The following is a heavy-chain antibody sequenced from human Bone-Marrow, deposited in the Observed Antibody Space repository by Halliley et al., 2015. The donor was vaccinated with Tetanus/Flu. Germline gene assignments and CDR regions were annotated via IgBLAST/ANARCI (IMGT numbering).Heavy chain of an antibody. CDR1: GYSFSSYW. Sequence: QLVQSGAEVKKPGESLKISCKGSGYSFSSYWIGWVRQMPGKGLEWMGVIHPGDSDTRYGPSFEGQVTISADKSVSTAYLQWINLKASDPAIYYCARSHSFYHHAMDVWGQGTPVTVSS. CDR3: ARSHSFYHHAMDV. V-gene: IGHV5-51*01. J-gene: IGHJ6*02. D-gene: IGHD2-15*01. CDR2: IHPGDSDT.